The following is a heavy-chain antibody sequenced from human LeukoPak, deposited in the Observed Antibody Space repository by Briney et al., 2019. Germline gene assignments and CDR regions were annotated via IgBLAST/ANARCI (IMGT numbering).Heavy chain of an antibody. CDR2: ISSHSSTI. J-gene: IGHJ5*02. D-gene: IGHD3-10*01. CDR3: ARDGSAGSYLNWFDP. V-gene: IGHV3-48*01. Sequence: QPGGSLRLSCTGSGFIFSSYSVNWVRQAPGKGLEWISYISSHSSTIYYADSVRGRFTISRDNDKRSVYLQMSSLRVEDTAVYYCARDGSAGSYLNWFDPWGQGTLVTVSS. CDR1: GFIFSSYS.